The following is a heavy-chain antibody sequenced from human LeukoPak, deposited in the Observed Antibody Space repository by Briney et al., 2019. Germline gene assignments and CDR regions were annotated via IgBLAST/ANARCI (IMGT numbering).Heavy chain of an antibody. J-gene: IGHJ4*02. CDR3: AKAKITRWELLSFDF. CDR2: IRHDETNK. D-gene: IGHD4-23*01. V-gene: IGHV3-30*02. CDR1: GVTFSSYG. Sequence: ESGGSLRLSCATSGVTFSSYGMHWGRQAPGKGQEWVAFIRHDETNKYYIDSVKGRFTISSDNSKNTLFLQMNSVRPEDTAIYYCAKAKITRWELLSFDFWGRGTLVTVSS.